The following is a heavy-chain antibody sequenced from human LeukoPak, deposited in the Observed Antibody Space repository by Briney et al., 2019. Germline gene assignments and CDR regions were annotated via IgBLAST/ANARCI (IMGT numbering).Heavy chain of an antibody. J-gene: IGHJ4*02. CDR1: GFTFSSYS. CDR3: ARDASGSYLEY. D-gene: IGHD1-26*01. CDR2: ISSSSSYI. Sequence: GGSLRLSCAASGFTFSSYSMNWVRQAPGEGLEWVSSISSSSSYIYYADSVKGRFTISRDKAKNTLYLQMNSLRAEDTAVYYCARDASGSYLEYWGQGTLVTVSS. V-gene: IGHV3-21*01.